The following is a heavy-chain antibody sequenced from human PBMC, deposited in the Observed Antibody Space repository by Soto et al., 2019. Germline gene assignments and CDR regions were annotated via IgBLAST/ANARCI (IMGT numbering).Heavy chain of an antibody. CDR3: ARGPLVVLNYFES. V-gene: IGHV1-69*02. J-gene: IGHJ4*02. CDR1: GGTFRNYP. CDR2: IFPLTDIP. Sequence: QVQLVQSGTEAKKPGSSVKVSCKASGGTFRNYPINWVRQAPGQGLEWMGSIFPLTDIPDYAQNFQARLTISADKSTSTAYMELNSLTSDDTAMYFCARGPLVVLNYFESWGQGTLVTVSS.